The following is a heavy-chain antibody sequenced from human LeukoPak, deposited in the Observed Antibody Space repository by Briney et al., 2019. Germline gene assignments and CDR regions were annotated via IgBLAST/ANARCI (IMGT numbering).Heavy chain of an antibody. D-gene: IGHD3-22*01. J-gene: IGHJ4*02. CDR1: GGSIKSYY. V-gene: IGHV4-59*01. CDR2: ISYSGST. Sequence: SGALSLTCTVPGGSIKSYYWSWIWQPPGEGLEWIGHISYSGSTNYNPSLKSRVSISVDMSKNQFSLNLNSVTAAATARLYCSKEGHRGYSDRSDYWGQGALVTVSS. CDR3: SKEGHRGYSDRSDY.